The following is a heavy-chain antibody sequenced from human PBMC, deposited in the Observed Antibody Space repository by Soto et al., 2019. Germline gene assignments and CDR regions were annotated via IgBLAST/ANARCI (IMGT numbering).Heavy chain of an antibody. CDR3: ARASKGIAAAGTAFDY. CDR2: IYYSGST. J-gene: IGHJ4*02. Sequence: SETLSLTCTVSGGSISSYYWSWIRQPPGKGLEWIGYIYYSGSTNYNPSLKSRVTISVDTSKNQFSLKLSSVTAADTAVYYCARASKGIAAAGTAFDYWGQGTLVTVSS. V-gene: IGHV4-59*01. D-gene: IGHD6-13*01. CDR1: GGSISSYY.